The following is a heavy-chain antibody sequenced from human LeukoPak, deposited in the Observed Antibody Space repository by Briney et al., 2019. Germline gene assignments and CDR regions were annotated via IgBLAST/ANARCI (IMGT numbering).Heavy chain of an antibody. CDR2: ISSSGSTI. CDR3: RGYSGYDTDY. V-gene: IGHV3-48*04. D-gene: IGHD5-12*01. J-gene: IGHJ4*02. Sequence: GGSLRLSCAASGLTFSSYSMNWVRQAPGKGLEWVSYISSSGSTIYYADSVKGRFTISRDNAKNSLYLQMNSLRAEDTAVYYCRGYSGYDTDYWGQGTLVTVSS. CDR1: GLTFSSYS.